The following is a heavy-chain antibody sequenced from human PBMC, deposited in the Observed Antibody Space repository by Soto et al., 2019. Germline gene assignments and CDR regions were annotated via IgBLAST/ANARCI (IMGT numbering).Heavy chain of an antibody. Sequence: PSETLSLTCTVSGGSISSGGYYWSWIRQPPGKGLEWIGEINHSGSTNYNPSLKSRVTISVDTSKNQFSLKLSSVTAADTAVYYCARGHGIAVAGPGKLLDYWGQGTLVTVSS. V-gene: IGHV4-39*07. CDR1: GGSISSGGYY. J-gene: IGHJ4*02. D-gene: IGHD6-19*01. CDR2: INHSGST. CDR3: ARGHGIAVAGPGKLLDY.